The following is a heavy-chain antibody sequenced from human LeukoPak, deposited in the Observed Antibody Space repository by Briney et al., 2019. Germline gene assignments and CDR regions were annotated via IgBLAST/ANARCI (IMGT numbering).Heavy chain of an antibody. D-gene: IGHD3-10*01. Sequence: SETLSLTCAVYGGSFSGYYWSWIRQPPGKGLEWIGEINHSGSTNYNPSLKSRVTISVDTSKNQFSLKLSSVPAADAAVYYCARGELWFGETINDYWGQGTLVTVSS. CDR2: INHSGST. CDR3: ARGELWFGETINDY. CDR1: GGSFSGYY. J-gene: IGHJ4*02. V-gene: IGHV4-34*01.